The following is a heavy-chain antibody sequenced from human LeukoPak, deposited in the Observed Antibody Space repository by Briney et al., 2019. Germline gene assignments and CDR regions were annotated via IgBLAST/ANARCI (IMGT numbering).Heavy chain of an antibody. D-gene: IGHD5-24*01. J-gene: IGHJ4*02. Sequence: PGGSLRLSCAASGFTFSDYYMSWIRQAPGKGLEWVSYISSSGSTIYYADSVKGRFTISRDNAKNSLYLQMNSLRAEDTAVYYCASMWSEGDGYNPQDHWGQGTLVTVSS. CDR1: GFTFSDYY. CDR3: ASMWSEGDGYNPQDH. V-gene: IGHV3-11*01. CDR2: ISSSGSTI.